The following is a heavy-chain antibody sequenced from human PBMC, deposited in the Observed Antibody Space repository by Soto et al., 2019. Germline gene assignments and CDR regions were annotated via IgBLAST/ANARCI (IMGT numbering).Heavy chain of an antibody. J-gene: IGHJ4*02. CDR2: ISYDGSNK. Sequence: GGSLRLSCAASGFTFSSYAMHWVRQAPGKGLEWVAVISYDGSNKYYADSVKGRFTISRDNSKNTLYLQMNSLRAEDTAVYYCAREEAVAGHWGPFDYWGQGTMVTVYS. V-gene: IGHV3-30-3*01. CDR1: GFTFSSYA. CDR3: AREEAVAGHWGPFDY. D-gene: IGHD6-19*01.